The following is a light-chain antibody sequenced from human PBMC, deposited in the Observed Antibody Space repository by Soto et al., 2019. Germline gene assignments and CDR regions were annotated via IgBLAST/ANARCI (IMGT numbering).Light chain of an antibody. CDR1: QDISTY. CDR3: LQYQIYPLT. V-gene: IGKV1-16*01. CDR2: AAS. Sequence: DIQMTQSPSSLSASVGDTVTITCRASQDISTYLAWFQEKPGKAPKSLISAASSLQSGVSSRYSGSGSGTDFALTISSLQPEDFATYYCLQYQIYPLTLGGGTKVEL. J-gene: IGKJ4*01.